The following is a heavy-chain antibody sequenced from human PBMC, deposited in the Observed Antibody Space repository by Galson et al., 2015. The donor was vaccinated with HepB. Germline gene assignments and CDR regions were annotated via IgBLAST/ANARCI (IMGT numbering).Heavy chain of an antibody. V-gene: IGHV1-46*02. CDR3: ARGPRTYSFDS. D-gene: IGHD2-15*01. CDR2: LNPSSGST. CDR1: GYTFNSYY. Sequence: SCKASGYTFNSYYMYWVRQAPGQGLEWMGILNPSSGSTSFAQKFQGRVTMTRDTSTSTVYLELNSLRSEDTAVYYWARGPRTYSFDSWGQGTLVTVSS. J-gene: IGHJ4*02.